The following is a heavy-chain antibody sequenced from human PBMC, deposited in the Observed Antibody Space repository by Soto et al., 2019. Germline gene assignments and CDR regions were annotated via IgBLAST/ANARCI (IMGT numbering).Heavy chain of an antibody. CDR3: ARAGIRGYYYYYGMDV. CDR2: IYYSGST. J-gene: IGHJ6*02. V-gene: IGHV4-61*01. Sequence: SETLSLTCTVSGGSVSSGSYYWSWIRQPPGKGLEWIGYIYYSGSTNYNPSLKSRVTISVDTSKKQFSLKLSSVTAADTAVYYCARAGIRGYYYYYGMDVWGQGTAVTVSS. CDR1: GGSVSSGSYY. D-gene: IGHD3-3*02.